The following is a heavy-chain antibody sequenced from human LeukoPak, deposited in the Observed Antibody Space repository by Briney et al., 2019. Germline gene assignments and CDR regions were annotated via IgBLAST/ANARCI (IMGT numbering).Heavy chain of an antibody. CDR1: GGSISSGSYY. Sequence: SETLSLTCTVSGGSISSGSYYWSWIRQPAGKGLEWIGRIYTSGNTNYDPSLKSRVTISVDTSRNHFSLKLSSVTAADTAVYYCARGYCSSTSCYGAFDPWGQGTLVTVSS. V-gene: IGHV4-61*02. J-gene: IGHJ5*02. CDR3: ARGYCSSTSCYGAFDP. D-gene: IGHD2-2*01. CDR2: IYTSGNT.